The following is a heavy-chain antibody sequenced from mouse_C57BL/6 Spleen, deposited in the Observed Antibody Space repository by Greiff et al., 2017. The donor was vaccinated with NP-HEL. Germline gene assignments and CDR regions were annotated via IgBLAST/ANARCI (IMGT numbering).Heavy chain of an antibody. CDR1: GFNIKDDY. V-gene: IGHV14-4*01. CDR3: TTWGSGNDVGY. Sequence: VQLQQSGAELVRPGASVKLSCTASGFNIKDDYMHWVKQRPEQGLEWIGWIDPENGDTEYASKFQGKATITADTSSNTAYLQLSSLTSEDTAVYYCTTWGSGNDVGYWGKGATVTVAS. J-gene: IGHJ2*01. D-gene: IGHD2-2*01. CDR2: IDPENGDT.